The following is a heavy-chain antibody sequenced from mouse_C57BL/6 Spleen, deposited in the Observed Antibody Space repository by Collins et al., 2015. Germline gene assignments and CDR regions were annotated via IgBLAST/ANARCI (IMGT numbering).Heavy chain of an antibody. V-gene: IGHV1-76*01. CDR2: IYPGTGNS. CDR1: GYTFTDYY. Sequence: VKLSCKASGYTFTDYYINWVKQRPGQGLEWIARIYPGTGNSYYSEKFKGKATLTAEKSSSTAYMQLSSLTSEDSAVYFCAREGLRMDYWDQGTSVTVSS. CDR3: AREGLRMDY. J-gene: IGHJ4*01.